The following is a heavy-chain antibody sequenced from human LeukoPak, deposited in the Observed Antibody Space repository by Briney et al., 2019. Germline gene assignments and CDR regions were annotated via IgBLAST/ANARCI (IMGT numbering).Heavy chain of an antibody. V-gene: IGHV3-23*01. CDR1: GFTISSYA. CDR3: ARVGATAYYFDY. CDR2: ISGSGGST. Sequence: GGSLRLSCAASGFTISSYAMSWVRQAPGKGLEWVSAISGSGGSTYYADSVKGRFTISRDNSKNTLYLQMNSLRAEDTAVYYCARVGATAYYFDYWGQGTLVTVSS. J-gene: IGHJ4*02. D-gene: IGHD1-26*01.